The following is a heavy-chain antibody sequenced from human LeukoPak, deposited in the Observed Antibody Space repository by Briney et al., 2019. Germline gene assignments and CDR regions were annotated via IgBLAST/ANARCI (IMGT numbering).Heavy chain of an antibody. D-gene: IGHD3-3*01. CDR3: ARSTDLFYFDY. CDR1: GYTFTSYG. Sequence: ASVNVSCKASGYTFTSYGISWVRQAPGQGLEWMGWISAYNGNTNYAQKLQGRVTMTTDTSTSTAYMELSSLRSEDTAVYYCARSTDLFYFDYWGQGTLVSVSS. J-gene: IGHJ4*02. CDR2: ISAYNGNT. V-gene: IGHV1-18*01.